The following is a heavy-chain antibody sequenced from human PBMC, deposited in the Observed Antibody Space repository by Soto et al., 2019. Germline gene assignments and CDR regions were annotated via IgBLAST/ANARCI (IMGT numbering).Heavy chain of an antibody. V-gene: IGHV3-23*01. CDR3: AKDRQPDGFWPFDH. CDR1: GFTFHTYA. D-gene: IGHD3-3*01. J-gene: IGHJ4*02. Sequence: EVQLLESGGGLVQPGGSLRLSCAASGFTFHTYAMSWVRQTPGKGLEWISGILGSGGTYYADSVKGRFTISRDNSKNTLDLQMNSLRADDTAMYYCAKDRQPDGFWPFDHWGQGTLITVSS. CDR2: ILGSGGT.